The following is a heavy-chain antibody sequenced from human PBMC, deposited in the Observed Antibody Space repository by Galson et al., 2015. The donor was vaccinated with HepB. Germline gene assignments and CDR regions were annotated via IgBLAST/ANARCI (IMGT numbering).Heavy chain of an antibody. D-gene: IGHD3-16*01. V-gene: IGHV6-1*01. Sequence: ISGDSVSSNSVAWSWIRQSPSRGLEWLGTTYFRSKWYLDYSVSMKSRIIITPDTSKNQFSLQLNFVTPEDTAVYYCVRGQSRTYNIWGQGTMVTVSS. J-gene: IGHJ3*02. CDR3: VRGQSRTYNI. CDR2: TYFRSKWYL. CDR1: GDSVSSNSVA.